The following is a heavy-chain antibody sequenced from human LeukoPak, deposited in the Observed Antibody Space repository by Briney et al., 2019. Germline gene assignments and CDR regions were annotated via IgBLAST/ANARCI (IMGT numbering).Heavy chain of an antibody. CDR3: ARDGGTSTPFDY. CDR2: INWNGGST. D-gene: IGHD2-15*01. V-gene: IGHV3-20*04. J-gene: IGHJ4*02. Sequence: GGSLRLSCAASGFTFDDYGMSWVRQAPGKGLEWVSGINWNGGSTGYADSVKGRFTISRDNAKSTVYLQMNRLTPEDTAVYYCARDGGTSTPFDYWGQGTLVTVSS. CDR1: GFTFDDYG.